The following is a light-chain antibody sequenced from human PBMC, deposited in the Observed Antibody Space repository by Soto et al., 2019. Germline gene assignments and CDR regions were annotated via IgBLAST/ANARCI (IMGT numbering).Light chain of an antibody. CDR1: SSDIGGYNY. J-gene: IGLJ2*01. V-gene: IGLV2-14*01. CDR2: DVT. CDR3: TSYTSSSTLMV. Sequence: QSVLTQPASMSGSPGQSITISCTGTSSDIGGYNYVSWYQQHPGKAPKLMIYDVTNRPSGVSSRFSGSKSGNTASLTISGLQAEDEADYYCTSYTSSSTLMVFGGGTQLTVL.